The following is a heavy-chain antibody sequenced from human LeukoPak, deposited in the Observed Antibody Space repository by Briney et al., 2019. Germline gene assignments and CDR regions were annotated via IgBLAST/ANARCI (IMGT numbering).Heavy chain of an antibody. D-gene: IGHD5-12*01. CDR3: ARATSDIAFDY. CDR2: ISSSSSYI. Sequence: GGSLRLSCAASGFTFSSYSMSWVRQAPRKGLEWVSSISSSSSYIYYADSVKGRFTISRDNAKNSLYLQMNSLRAEDTAVYYCARATSDIAFDYWGQGTLVTVSS. CDR1: GFTFSSYS. J-gene: IGHJ4*02. V-gene: IGHV3-21*01.